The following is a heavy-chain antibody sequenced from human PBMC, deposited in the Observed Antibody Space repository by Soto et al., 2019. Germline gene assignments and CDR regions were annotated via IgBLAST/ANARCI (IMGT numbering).Heavy chain of an antibody. CDR1: GFSFSGSS. V-gene: IGHV3-73*01. CDR3: VKGEYYYDSSGYYPFGY. Sequence: GGSPRLSCAASGFSFSGSSLHWVRQASGKGLEWVGRIKSKAKSYATAYAVSVIGRFTISRDNSKNTQYLQMSSLRADDTAVYYCVKGEYYYDSSGYYPFGYWGQGT. J-gene: IGHJ4*02. CDR2: IKSKAKSYAT. D-gene: IGHD3-22*01.